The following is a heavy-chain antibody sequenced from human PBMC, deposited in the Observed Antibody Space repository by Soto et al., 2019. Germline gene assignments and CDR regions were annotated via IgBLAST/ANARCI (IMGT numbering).Heavy chain of an antibody. D-gene: IGHD2-15*01. Sequence: TLPLTKSVSGGSISGDYYWSWIRQFHEKGLEWVGYLYYSGSSYSNPALQSRLSMSLDTSKNQLSLKLRPVTDEDTAVCYCVRGGARWPGYFDSWGQGALVTVS. CDR2: LYYSGSS. V-gene: IGHV4-30-4*08. CDR3: VRGGARWPGYFDS. CDR1: GGSISGDYY. J-gene: IGHJ4*02.